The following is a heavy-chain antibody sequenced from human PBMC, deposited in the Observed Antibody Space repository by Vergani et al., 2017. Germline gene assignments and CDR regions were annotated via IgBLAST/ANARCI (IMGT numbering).Heavy chain of an antibody. CDR2: ISYDGSNK. Sequence: QVQLVESGGGVVQPGRSLRLSCAASGFTFSSYAMHWVRQAPGKGLEWVAVISYDGSNKYYADSVKGRFTISSDNSKNTLYLQMNSLRAEDTAVYYCARVRRRDDAFDIWGQGTMVTVSS. CDR3: ARVRRRDDAFDI. V-gene: IGHV3-30-3*01. CDR1: GFTFSSYA. D-gene: IGHD6-6*01. J-gene: IGHJ3*02.